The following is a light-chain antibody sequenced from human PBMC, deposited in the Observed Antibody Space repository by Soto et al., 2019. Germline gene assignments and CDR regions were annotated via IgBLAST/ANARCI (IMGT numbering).Light chain of an antibody. CDR3: SSYTSSSTL. J-gene: IGLJ1*01. Sequence: QSALAQPASVSGSPGQSITISCTGTSSDVGGSNYVSWYQQHPGKAPKLMIYAVTDRPSGVSSRFSGSKSGNTASLTISGLQAEDEADYYCSSYTSSSTLFGTGTKVTVL. V-gene: IGLV2-14*01. CDR1: SSDVGGSNY. CDR2: AVT.